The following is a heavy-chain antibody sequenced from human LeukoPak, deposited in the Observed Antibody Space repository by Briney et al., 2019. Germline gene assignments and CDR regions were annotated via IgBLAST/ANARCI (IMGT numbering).Heavy chain of an antibody. V-gene: IGHV4-59*01. Sequence: SETLSLTCTVSGGSISSYYRSWTRQPPGKGLEWIGYIYYSGSTNYNPSLKSRVTISVDTSKNQFSLKLSSVTAADTAVYYCARGDGDYGLIDYWGQGTLVTVSS. CDR2: IYYSGST. D-gene: IGHD4-17*01. J-gene: IGHJ4*02. CDR3: ARGDGDYGLIDY. CDR1: GGSISSYY.